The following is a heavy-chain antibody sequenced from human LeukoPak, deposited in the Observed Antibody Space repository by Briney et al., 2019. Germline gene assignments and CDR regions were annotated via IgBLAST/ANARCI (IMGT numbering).Heavy chain of an antibody. J-gene: IGHJ4*02. CDR2: ISGSGGST. Sequence: PGGSLRLSCAASGFTFSNYAMSWVRQAPGKGLEWVSAISGSGGSTYHADSVKGRFTISRDNSKNTLYLQMNSLRAEDTAVYYCAKWVEYSSSGFDYWGQGTLVTVSS. D-gene: IGHD6-6*01. CDR1: GFTFSNYA. V-gene: IGHV3-23*01. CDR3: AKWVEYSSSGFDY.